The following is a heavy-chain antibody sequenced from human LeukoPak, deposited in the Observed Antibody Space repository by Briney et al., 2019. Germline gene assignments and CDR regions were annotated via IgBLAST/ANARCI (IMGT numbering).Heavy chain of an antibody. CDR2: IYSGGST. V-gene: IGHV3-53*01. CDR3: AGPRRYSYGLVY. D-gene: IGHD5-18*01. Sequence: PGGSLRLCCAASGFTVSSNYMSWVRQATGKGLEWVSGIYSGGSTYYADSMEGRITISRDNSKNTLYLQMNSLRAEDTAVYYCAGPRRYSYGLVYWGRGTLVTVSS. J-gene: IGHJ4*02. CDR1: GFTVSSNY.